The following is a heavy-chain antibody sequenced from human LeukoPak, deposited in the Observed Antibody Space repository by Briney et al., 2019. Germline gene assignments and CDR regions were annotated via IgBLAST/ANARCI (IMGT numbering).Heavy chain of an antibody. J-gene: IGHJ4*02. CDR2: IYYSGST. CDR3: ARPSGYSYGYGIDY. D-gene: IGHD5-18*01. V-gene: IGHV4-39*01. Sequence: SETPSLTCTVSGGSISSSSYYWGWIRQPPGKGLEWIGSIYYSGSTYYNPSLKSRVTISVDTSKNQFSLKLSSVTAADTAVYYCARPSGYSYGYGIDYWGQGTLVTVS. CDR1: GGSISSSSYY.